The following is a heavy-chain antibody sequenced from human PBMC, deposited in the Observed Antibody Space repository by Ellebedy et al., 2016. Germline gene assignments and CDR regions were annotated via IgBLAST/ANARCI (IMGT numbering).Heavy chain of an antibody. CDR2: ISTGNSNI. J-gene: IGHJ4*02. CDR3: ARSHDYGDYYFDY. D-gene: IGHD4-17*01. V-gene: IGHV1-18*04. CDR1: GYTFNNYA. Sequence: ASVKVSCKASGYTFNNYAITWVRQAPGQGLEWIGWISTGNSNINVAQKVQGRLTMSTDASTATAYMELTGLTSDDTAVYFCARSHDYGDYYFDYWGQGTLVTVSS.